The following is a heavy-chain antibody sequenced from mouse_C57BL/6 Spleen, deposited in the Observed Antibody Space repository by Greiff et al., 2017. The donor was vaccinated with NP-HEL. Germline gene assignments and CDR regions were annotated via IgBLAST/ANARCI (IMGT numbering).Heavy chain of an antibody. CDR1: GFNIKDYY. CDR2: IDPEDGDT. V-gene: IGHV14-1*01. Sequence: VQLQHPGAELVRPGASVKLSCTASGFNIKDYYMHWVKQRPEQGLEWIGRIDPEDGDTEYAPKFQGKATMTADTSSNTAYLQRSSLTSEDTAVYYCTRDYGSSPWFAYWGQGTLVTVSA. J-gene: IGHJ3*01. CDR3: TRDYGSSPWFAY. D-gene: IGHD1-1*01.